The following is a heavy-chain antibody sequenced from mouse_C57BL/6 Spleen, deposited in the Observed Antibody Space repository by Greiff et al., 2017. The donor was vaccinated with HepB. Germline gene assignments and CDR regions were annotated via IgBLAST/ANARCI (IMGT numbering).Heavy chain of an antibody. CDR1: GYAFTNYL. V-gene: IGHV1-54*01. Sequence: QVQLKQSGAELVRPGTSVKVSCKASGYAFTNYLIEWVKQRPGQGLEWIGVINPGSGGTNYNEKFKGKATLTADKSSSTAYMQLSSLTSEDSAVYFCARKGGSYWYFDVWGTGTTVTVSS. J-gene: IGHJ1*03. CDR2: INPGSGGT. D-gene: IGHD6-1*01. CDR3: ARKGGSYWYFDV.